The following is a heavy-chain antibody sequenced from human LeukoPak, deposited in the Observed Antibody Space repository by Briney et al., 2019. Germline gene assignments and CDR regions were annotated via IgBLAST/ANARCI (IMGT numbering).Heavy chain of an antibody. V-gene: IGHV1-2*02. CDR2: INPNSGGT. D-gene: IGHD1-1*01. J-gene: IGHJ4*02. CDR1: GYTFTGYY. CDR3: ARGQLRLRSPLYNWNVGGY. Sequence: ASVKVSCKASGYTFTGYYMHWVRQAPGQGLEWMGWINPNSGGTNYAQKFQGRVTMTRDTSISTAYMELSRLRSDDTAEYYCARGQLRLRSPLYNWNVGGYWGQGTLVTVSS.